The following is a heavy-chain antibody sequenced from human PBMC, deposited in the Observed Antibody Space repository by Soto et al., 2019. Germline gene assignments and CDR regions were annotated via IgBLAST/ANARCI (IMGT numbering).Heavy chain of an antibody. Sequence: GALRLSCAASGFAFSTYSINWVRQAPGKGLEWFSYITSDSSTISYADSVKGRFTVSRDNAKNSLYLQMNSLRDEDTAVYYCARVGRGVYGMDVWGQGTSVTVSS. CDR3: ARVGRGVYGMDV. CDR2: ITSDSSTI. CDR1: GFAFSTYS. D-gene: IGHD2-8*01. V-gene: IGHV3-48*02. J-gene: IGHJ6*02.